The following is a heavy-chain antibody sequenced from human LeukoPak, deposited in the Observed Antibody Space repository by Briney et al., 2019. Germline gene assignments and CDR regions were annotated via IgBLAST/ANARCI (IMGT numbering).Heavy chain of an antibody. J-gene: IGHJ4*02. CDR1: GFTFDDYA. Sequence: GGSLRLSCAASGFTFDDYAMHWVRQAPGKGLEWVSAISGSGGSTYYADSVKGRFTISRDNSKNTLYLQMNSLRAEDTAVYYCAKGFIAMIYTNDYWGQGTLVTVSS. D-gene: IGHD3-22*01. CDR2: ISGSGGST. CDR3: AKGFIAMIYTNDY. V-gene: IGHV3-23*01.